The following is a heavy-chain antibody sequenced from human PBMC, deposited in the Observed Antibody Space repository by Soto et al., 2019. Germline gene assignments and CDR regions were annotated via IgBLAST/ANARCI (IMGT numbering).Heavy chain of an antibody. CDR1: GYTFTSYG. Sequence: GASVKVSCKASGYTFTSYGISWVRQAPVQGLEWMGWISAYNGNTNYAQKLQGRVTMTTDKSTSTAYMELRSLRSDDTAVYYCARTYYDILTGYYNVGFYYYGMDVWGQGTTVTVS. CDR2: ISAYNGNT. D-gene: IGHD3-9*01. J-gene: IGHJ6*02. V-gene: IGHV1-18*01. CDR3: ARTYYDILTGYYNVGFYYYGMDV.